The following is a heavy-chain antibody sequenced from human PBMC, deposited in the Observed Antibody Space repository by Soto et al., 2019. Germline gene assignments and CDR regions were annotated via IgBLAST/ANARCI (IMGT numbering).Heavy chain of an antibody. CDR3: ARDLPSPSTGTFSWFDP. D-gene: IGHD1-1*01. V-gene: IGHV3-21*01. CDR2: ISSSSSYI. J-gene: IGHJ5*02. CDR1: GFTFSSYS. Sequence: EVQLVESGGGLVKPGGSLRLSCAASGFTFSSYSMNWVRQAPGKGLEWVSSISSSSSYIYYADSVKGRFTISRDNAKNSLYLQMNSLRAEDTAVYYCARDLPSPSTGTFSWFDPWGQGTLVTVSS.